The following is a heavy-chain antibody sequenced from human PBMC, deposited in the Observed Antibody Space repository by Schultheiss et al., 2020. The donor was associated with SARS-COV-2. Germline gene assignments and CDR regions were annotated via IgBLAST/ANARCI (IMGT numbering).Heavy chain of an antibody. J-gene: IGHJ4*02. CDR1: RFTFSAFA. V-gene: IGHV3-30*01. CDR3: ATLGGFDYSRSPSYANKWYYFDS. Sequence: GGSLRLSCAASRFTFSAFAMHWVRQAPGKGLEWVAVISFDESNKYYADSVKGRFTISRDNSKNMLYLQMNSLRPEDTAVYYCATLGGFDYSRSPSYANKWYYFDSWGQGTLVTVSS. CDR2: ISFDESNK. D-gene: IGHD4-11*01.